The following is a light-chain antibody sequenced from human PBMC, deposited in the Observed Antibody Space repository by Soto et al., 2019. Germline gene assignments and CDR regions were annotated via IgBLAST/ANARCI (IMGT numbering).Light chain of an antibody. Sequence: IQLPQSPSSLSASVGYIFTITCLASQGISSYLAWYQQKPWKAPKLLIYTASTLQSGVPSRFSGSGSGTDFTLTISSLQPDDFATYYCLQLNSYPRTFGQGTKVDIK. CDR2: TAS. V-gene: IGKV1-9*01. J-gene: IGKJ1*01. CDR1: QGISSY. CDR3: LQLNSYPRT.